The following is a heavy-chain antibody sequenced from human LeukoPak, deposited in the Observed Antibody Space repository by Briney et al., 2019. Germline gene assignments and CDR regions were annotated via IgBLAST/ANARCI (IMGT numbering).Heavy chain of an antibody. J-gene: IGHJ6*03. D-gene: IGHD4-23*01. Sequence: GGSPRLSCAASGITFRSSTMTWVPQAPGKGLEWVSYISGTTISTIYYAASVKGRFTISRDNAKNSVSLQMNSLRAEDTAVYYCARVPPRGNDVTVGRYSYMDAWGKGTTVTVSS. CDR3: ARVPPRGNDVTVGRYSYMDA. CDR1: GITFRSST. V-gene: IGHV3-48*04. CDR2: ISGTTISTI.